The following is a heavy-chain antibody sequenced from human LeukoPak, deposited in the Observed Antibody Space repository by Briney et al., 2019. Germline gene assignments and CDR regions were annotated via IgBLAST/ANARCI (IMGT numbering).Heavy chain of an antibody. CDR2: IWYDGSNK. CDR1: GFTFSSYG. J-gene: IGHJ4*02. D-gene: IGHD3-22*01. Sequence: GSLRLSCAASGFTFSSYGMHWVRQAPGKGLEWVAVIWYDGSNKYYADSVKGRFTISRDNSKNTLYLQMNSLRAEDTAVYYCARQDDSSGPPTGYWGQGTLVTVSS. V-gene: IGHV3-33*01. CDR3: ARQDDSSGPPTGY.